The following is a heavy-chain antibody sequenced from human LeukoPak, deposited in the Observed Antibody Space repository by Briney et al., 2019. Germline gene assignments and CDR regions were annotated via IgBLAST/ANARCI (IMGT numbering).Heavy chain of an antibody. D-gene: IGHD7-27*01. J-gene: IGHJ5*02. V-gene: IGHV3-7*01. CDR1: GFTFSTYW. Sequence: GGSLRLSCAASGFTFSTYWMNWVRQAPGKGLEWVANIKQDGSEKYYVDSVKGRFTISRDNAKNSLYLQMNSLRAEDTAVYYCAKDGDADPNWFDPWGQGTLVTVSS. CDR2: IKQDGSEK. CDR3: AKDGDADPNWFDP.